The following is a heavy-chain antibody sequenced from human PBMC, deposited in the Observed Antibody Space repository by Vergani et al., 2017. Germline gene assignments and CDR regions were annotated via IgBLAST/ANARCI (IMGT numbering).Heavy chain of an antibody. J-gene: IGHJ4*02. CDR2: IYYSGST. Sequence: QLQLQESVPGLVKPSETLSLTCTVSGGSISSSSYYWGWIRQPPGKGLEWIGSIYYSGSTYYNPSLKSRVTISVDTSKNQFSLKLSSVTAADTAVYYGARGGEVAARPEYWGQGTLVTVSS. D-gene: IGHD6-6*01. V-gene: IGHV4-39*07. CDR1: GGSISSSSYY. CDR3: ARGGEVAARPEY.